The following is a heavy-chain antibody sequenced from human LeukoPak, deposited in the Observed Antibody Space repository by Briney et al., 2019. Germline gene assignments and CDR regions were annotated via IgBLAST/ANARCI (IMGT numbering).Heavy chain of an antibody. CDR2: INPNSGGT. CDR1: GYTFTGYY. V-gene: IGHV1-2*02. J-gene: IGHJ4*02. Sequence: ASVKVSCKASGYTFTGYYMHWVRQAPGQGLEWMGWINPNSGGTNYAQKFQGRVTMTRDTSISTAYMELSRLRSDDTAVYYCARDQIVVVPAAPDYWGQGTLVTVSS. D-gene: IGHD2-2*01. CDR3: ARDQIVVVPAAPDY.